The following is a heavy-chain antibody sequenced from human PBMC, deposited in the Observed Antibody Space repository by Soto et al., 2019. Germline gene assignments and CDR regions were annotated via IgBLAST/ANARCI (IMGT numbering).Heavy chain of an antibody. CDR1: GFTFSSFA. CDR3: ASDPYYYGMDV. J-gene: IGHJ6*02. V-gene: IGHV3-23*01. CDR2: ISGSGGDT. Sequence: EVHLLESGGGLVQPGGSLRLSCAASGFTFSSFALSWVRQAPGKGLQWVSAISGSGGDTDYADSVKGRFTISRDNAKNSLYLQMNSLRAEDTAVYYCASDPYYYGMDVWGQGTTVTVSS.